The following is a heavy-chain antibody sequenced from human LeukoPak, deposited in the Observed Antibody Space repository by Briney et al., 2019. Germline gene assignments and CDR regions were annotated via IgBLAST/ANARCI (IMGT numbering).Heavy chain of an antibody. CDR2: IYHSGST. J-gene: IGHJ4*02. CDR1: GGSISSSSYY. V-gene: IGHV4-39*07. D-gene: IGHD5-18*01. CDR3: ARDTGYSYVGFDY. Sequence: PSETLSLTCTVSGGSISSSSYYWGWIRQPPGKGLEWIGSIYHSGSTYYNPSLKSRVTISVDTSKNQFSLKLSSVTAADTAVYYCARDTGYSYVGFDYWGQGTLVTVSS.